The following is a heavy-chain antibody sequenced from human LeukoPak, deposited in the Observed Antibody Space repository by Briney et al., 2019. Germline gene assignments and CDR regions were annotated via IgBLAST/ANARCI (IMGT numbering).Heavy chain of an antibody. CDR1: GFTFSTYS. CDR3: ARQPPPITIGPIDY. D-gene: IGHD3-3*01. J-gene: IGHJ4*02. V-gene: IGHV3-48*01. Sequence: PGGSLRLSCAASGFTFSTYSMNWVRQAPGKGVEGVSYISSSSSTIYYADSVKGGFTISRDNAKNSLYVQMNSLRVEDTAVYYCARQPPPITIGPIDYWGQGTLVTVSS. CDR2: ISSSSSTI.